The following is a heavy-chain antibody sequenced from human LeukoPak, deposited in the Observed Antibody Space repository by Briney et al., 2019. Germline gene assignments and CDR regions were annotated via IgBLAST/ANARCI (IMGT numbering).Heavy chain of an antibody. CDR3: ARALRVGAAGSDAFDI. J-gene: IGHJ3*02. D-gene: IGHD1-26*01. CDR2: ISAYNGNT. Sequence: GSVKVSCKASGYTFTSYGISGVRQAPGQGLEWMGWISAYNGNTNYAQKLQGRVTMTTDTSTSTAYMELRSLRSDDTAVYYCARALRVGAAGSDAFDIWGQGTMVTVSS. V-gene: IGHV1-18*01. CDR1: GYTFTSYG.